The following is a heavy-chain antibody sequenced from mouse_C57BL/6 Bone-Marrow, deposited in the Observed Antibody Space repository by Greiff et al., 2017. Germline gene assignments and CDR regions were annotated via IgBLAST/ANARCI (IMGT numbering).Heavy chain of an antibody. CDR3: AIRKNTRVVAKDY. D-gene: IGHD1-1*01. Sequence: QVQLQQPGAELVKPGASVKVSCKASGYTFTTYWMDLVKLRPGPGLEWIGRIHPSDGDTNYNQKFKGKATLTVDKSSSTAYMQLSSLTSEDSAVYYCAIRKNTRVVAKDYWGQGTTLTVSS. V-gene: IGHV1-74*01. J-gene: IGHJ2*01. CDR2: IHPSDGDT. CDR1: GYTFTTYW.